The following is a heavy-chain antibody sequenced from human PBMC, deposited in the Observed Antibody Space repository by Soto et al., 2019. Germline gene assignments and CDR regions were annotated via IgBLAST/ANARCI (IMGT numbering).Heavy chain of an antibody. CDR1: GGTFSDST. V-gene: IGHV1-69*01. CDR2: IIPIFDTA. Sequence: QVQLVQSGAELRKPGSSVKVSCKASGGTFSDSTINWVRQAPGQRLEWMGGIIPIFDTANYAEKFQARVTITADESTSTSFMEVSSLRSEDTAVYYCARNGTLTGYSYGMDVWGQGTMVTVSS. D-gene: IGHD1-1*01. J-gene: IGHJ6*02. CDR3: ARNGTLTGYSYGMDV.